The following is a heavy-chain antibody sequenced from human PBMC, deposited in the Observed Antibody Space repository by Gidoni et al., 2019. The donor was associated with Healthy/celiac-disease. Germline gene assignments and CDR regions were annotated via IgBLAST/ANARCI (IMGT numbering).Heavy chain of an antibody. V-gene: IGHV4-34*01. CDR1: GGSFSGYY. CDR3: ARCKGKKYYYYGMDV. D-gene: IGHD3-10*01. Sequence: QVPLQQWGAGLLKPSETLSLTCAVYGGSFSGYYWSWIRQPPGKGLEWIGEINHSGSTNYNPSLKSRVTISVDTSKNQFSLKLSAVTAADTAVYYCARCKGKKYYYYGMDVWGQGTTVTVSS. CDR2: INHSGST. J-gene: IGHJ6*02.